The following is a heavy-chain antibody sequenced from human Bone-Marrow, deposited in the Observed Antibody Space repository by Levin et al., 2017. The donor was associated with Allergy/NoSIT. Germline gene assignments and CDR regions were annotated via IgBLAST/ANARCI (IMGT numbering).Heavy chain of an antibody. V-gene: IGHV3-15*01. J-gene: IGHJ6*02. Sequence: GGSLRLSCTASGFNFSDAWMSWVRQAPGKGLEWVGRIKSKPDGGATDYTAPVKGRFTISRDDAKNTLYLQMSSLKTEDTAVYYCLRRSLVATWAWYGMDVWGQGTTVTVSS. CDR3: LRRSLVATWAWYGMDV. CDR2: IKSKPDGGAT. CDR1: GFNFSDAW. D-gene: IGHD4-17*01.